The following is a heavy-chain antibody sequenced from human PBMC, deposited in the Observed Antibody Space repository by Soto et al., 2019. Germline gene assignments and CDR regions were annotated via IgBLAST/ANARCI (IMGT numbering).Heavy chain of an antibody. V-gene: IGHV4-4*08. D-gene: IGHD3-22*01. CDR2: IHISGTS. J-gene: IGHJ5*01. CDR1: GDTSTSYY. CDR3: ARDFYDSVGYTWFDS. Sequence: QVQLQESGPGLVKPSETLSLSCTVSGDTSTSYYWGWIRQAPGKGLEWIGHIHISGTSTHNPSLNGRVTISIDMSKKQFSLKLTSLTSADTAVYYCARDFYDSVGYTWFDSWSQGTLVTVSS.